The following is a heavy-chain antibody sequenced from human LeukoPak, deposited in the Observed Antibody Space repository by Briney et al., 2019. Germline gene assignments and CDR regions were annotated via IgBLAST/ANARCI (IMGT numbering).Heavy chain of an antibody. D-gene: IGHD2-2*01. CDR1: GFTFSSYE. Sequence: GGSLRLSCAASGFTFSSYEMNWVRQAPGKGLECVSYISRSGSTRYYADSVKGRFTISRDDAKNSLYPQMNSLRAEDTAAYYCATQGRSTMLGIWGQGTMVTVSS. J-gene: IGHJ3*02. V-gene: IGHV3-48*03. CDR2: ISRSGSTR. CDR3: ATQGRSTMLGI.